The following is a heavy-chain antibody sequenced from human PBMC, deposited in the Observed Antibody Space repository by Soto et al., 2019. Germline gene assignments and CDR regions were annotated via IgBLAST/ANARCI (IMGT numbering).Heavy chain of an antibody. V-gene: IGHV3-9*01. D-gene: IGHD6-13*01. J-gene: IGHJ5*02. CDR1: GFAFDDSV. Sequence: SLRLSCAASGFAFDDSVMHWVRQPPGRGLEWVSGITWNGGTIRYVDSVKGRFTISRDNAENSLYLQMNSLRPEDTAVYYCAKGGSAALIAPSGRDNWFDPWGQGTQVTVSS. CDR2: ITWNGGTI. CDR3: AKGGSAALIAPSGRDNWFDP.